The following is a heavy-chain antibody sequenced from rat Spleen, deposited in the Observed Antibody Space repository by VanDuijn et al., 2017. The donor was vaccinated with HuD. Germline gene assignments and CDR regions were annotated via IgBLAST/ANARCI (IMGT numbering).Heavy chain of an antibody. CDR3: ARSGDYSTYGVMDA. CDR1: GFSLSSYH. J-gene: IGHJ4*01. Sequence: QVQLKESGPGLVQPSQTLSLTCTVSGFSLSSYHVSWIRQPPGKSLVWMGTIWTGGNTNYYSAVQSRLTISRDTSKSQLFLKMNSLQTEDTATYYCARSGDYSTYGVMDAWGQGASVTVSS. V-gene: IGHV2-13*01. D-gene: IGHD1-8*01. CDR2: IWTGGNT.